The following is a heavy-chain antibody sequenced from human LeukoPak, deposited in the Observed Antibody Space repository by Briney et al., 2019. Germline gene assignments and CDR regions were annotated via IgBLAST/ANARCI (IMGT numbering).Heavy chain of an antibody. CDR2: ISGSAGSS. J-gene: IGHJ4*02. Sequence: PGGSLRLSCAASGFSVSNFVVGWVRQAPWKGLEWVSAISGSAGSSYYAGSVKGRFTISRDDSLNTVYLQMNSLRAEDTAVYYCARDAEYYYGSGSLPFDYWGQGTLVTVSS. CDR1: GFSVSNFV. CDR3: ARDAEYYYGSGSLPFDY. D-gene: IGHD3-10*01. V-gene: IGHV3-23*01.